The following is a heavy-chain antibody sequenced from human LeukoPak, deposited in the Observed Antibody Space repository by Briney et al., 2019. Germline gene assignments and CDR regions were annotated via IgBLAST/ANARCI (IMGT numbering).Heavy chain of an antibody. Sequence: ASVKVSCKASGYTFTSYYMHWVRQAPGQGLEWMGIINPSGGSTSYAQKFQGRVTMTRDMSTSTDYMELSSLRAEDTALYYCARAKWLVTGYFDYWGQGTLVTVSS. D-gene: IGHD6-19*01. CDR1: GYTFTSYY. CDR2: INPSGGST. CDR3: ARAKWLVTGYFDY. V-gene: IGHV1-46*01. J-gene: IGHJ4*02.